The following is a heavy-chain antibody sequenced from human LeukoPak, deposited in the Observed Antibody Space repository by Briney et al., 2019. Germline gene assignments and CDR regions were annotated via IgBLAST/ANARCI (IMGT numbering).Heavy chain of an antibody. J-gene: IGHJ4*02. Sequence: GGSLRLSCAASGFIFNKYWMSWVRQAPGKGLEWVANIKQDGSEKYYADPVKGRFTISRDNAQNSVYLQMNSVRAEDTAVYYCARIGYSSSCFDYWGQGTPVTVSS. V-gene: IGHV3-7*01. CDR2: IKQDGSEK. D-gene: IGHD6-13*01. CDR1: GFIFNKYW. CDR3: ARIGYSSSCFDY.